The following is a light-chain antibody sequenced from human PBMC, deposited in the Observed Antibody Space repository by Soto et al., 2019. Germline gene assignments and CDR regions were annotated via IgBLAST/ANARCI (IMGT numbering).Light chain of an antibody. J-gene: IGKJ4*01. CDR1: QSVSTN. Sequence: EIVMTQSPATLSVSPGERATLSCRASQSVSTNLAWYQQKPGQAPRLLIYAASVRATGIPARFSASGSGTEFTLTISSLQSEEFAVYYCQQYDERPPNLSIGGGTKVEIK. CDR3: QQYDERPPNLS. CDR2: AAS. V-gene: IGKV3-15*01.